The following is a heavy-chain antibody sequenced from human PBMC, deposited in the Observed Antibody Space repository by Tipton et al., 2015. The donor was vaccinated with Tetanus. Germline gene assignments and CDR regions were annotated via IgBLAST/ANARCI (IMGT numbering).Heavy chain of an antibody. CDR3: ARDQGGGRVVRLNWLDP. CDR2: IYYSGDT. V-gene: IGHV4-31*03. Sequence: TLSLTCTVSGDSISCGGLFLEWIRPRPGGGPGWVGYIYYSGDTYYNPSLKSRVSMSVDTSKNQFSLNLTSVSAADTAVYYCARDQGGGRVVRLNWLDPWGQGTLVTVSS. D-gene: IGHD6-6*01. CDR1: GDSISCGGLF. J-gene: IGHJ5*02.